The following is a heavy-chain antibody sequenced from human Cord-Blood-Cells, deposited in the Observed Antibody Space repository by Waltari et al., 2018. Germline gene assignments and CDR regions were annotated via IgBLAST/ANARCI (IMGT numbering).Heavy chain of an antibody. Sequence: QVQLQESGPGLVKPSETMSLTCAVSGCSISSGYYWGWIRQPPGKGLEWIGRIYQSGSTYYNPSLKSRVTISVDTSKNQFSLKLSSVTAADTAVYYCATRQDAFDIWGQGTMVTVSS. CDR3: ATRQDAFDI. J-gene: IGHJ3*02. CDR1: GCSISSGYY. V-gene: IGHV4-38-2*01. CDR2: IYQSGST.